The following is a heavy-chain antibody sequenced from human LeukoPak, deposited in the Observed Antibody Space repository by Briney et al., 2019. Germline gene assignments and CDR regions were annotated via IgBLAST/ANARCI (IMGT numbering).Heavy chain of an antibody. Sequence: SQTLSLTCTVSGGSISSGGYYWSWIRQHPGKGLEWIGYIYYSGSTYYNPSLKSRVTISVDTSKNQFSLKLSSVTAADTAVYYCARAQPWGEVVVRYFDYWGQGTLVTVSS. CDR2: IYYSGST. J-gene: IGHJ4*02. D-gene: IGHD3-22*01. CDR3: ARAQPWGEVVVRYFDY. CDR1: GGSISSGGYY. V-gene: IGHV4-31*03.